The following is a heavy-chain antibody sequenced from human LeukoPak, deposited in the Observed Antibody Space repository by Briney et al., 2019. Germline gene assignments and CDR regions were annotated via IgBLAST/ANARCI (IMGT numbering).Heavy chain of an antibody. CDR3: ARDRPGRYCSTISCYSASPFDP. CDR1: GGTFSSYA. J-gene: IGHJ5*02. D-gene: IGHD2-2*02. Sequence: SVKVSCKASGGTFSSYAISWVRQAPGQGLEWMGGIIPIFGTANYAQKFQGRVTITADVSTGTAYMELSSLRSEDTAVYYCARDRPGRYCSTISCYSASPFDPWGQGTLVTVSS. V-gene: IGHV1-69*13. CDR2: IIPIFGTA.